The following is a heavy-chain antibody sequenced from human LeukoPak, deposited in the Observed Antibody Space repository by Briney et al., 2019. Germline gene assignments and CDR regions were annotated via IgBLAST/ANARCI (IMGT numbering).Heavy chain of an antibody. CDR2: IYSGGTT. CDR3: ARGIIGYGGYDY. Sequence: KAGGSLRLSCAASGFTVSSNYMSWVRQAPGKGLEWVSVIYSGGTTYYADSVKGRFTISRDSSKNTVYLQMNSLRVEDTAVYHCARGIIGYGGYDYWGQGTLVTVSS. CDR1: GFTVSSNY. J-gene: IGHJ4*02. D-gene: IGHD5-12*01. V-gene: IGHV3-53*01.